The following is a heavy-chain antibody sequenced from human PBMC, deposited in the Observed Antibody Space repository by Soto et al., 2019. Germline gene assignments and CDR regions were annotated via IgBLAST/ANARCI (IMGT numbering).Heavy chain of an antibody. CDR2: IRADNGGT. D-gene: IGHD1-7*01. Sequence: QVQLVQSGSELKNPGASVKVSCKTSGYTFTAHSIHWVRQAPGQRLEWMGWIRADNGGTQYSQNFQGRVTITRDTSASTAYMELSGLRSEDTAVYYCARENPPARGNFYDYWGQGTQVTVAS. CDR1: GYTFTAHS. V-gene: IGHV1-3*01. J-gene: IGHJ4*02. CDR3: ARENPPARGNFYDY.